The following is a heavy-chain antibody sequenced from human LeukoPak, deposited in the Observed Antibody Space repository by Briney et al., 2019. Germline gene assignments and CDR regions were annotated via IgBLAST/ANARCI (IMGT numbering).Heavy chain of an antibody. CDR2: INPNSGGT. CDR3: AKTRIAAASTTMYYFDY. D-gene: IGHD6-13*01. V-gene: IGHV1-2*02. CDR1: GYTFTGYY. Sequence: GASVKVSCKASGYTFTGYYMHWVRQAPGQGLEWMGWINPNSGGTNYAQKFQGRVTMTRDTSISTAYMELSRLRSDDTAVYYCAKTRIAAASTTMYYFDYWGQGTLVTVSS. J-gene: IGHJ4*02.